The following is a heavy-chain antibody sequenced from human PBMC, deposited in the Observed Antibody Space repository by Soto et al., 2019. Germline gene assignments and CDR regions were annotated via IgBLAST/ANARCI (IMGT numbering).Heavy chain of an antibody. J-gene: IGHJ4*02. V-gene: IGHV3-9*01. CDR2: IGWNTGNI. D-gene: IGHD4-4*01. CDR3: PNARRGYRLREFDS. Sequence: GGSLRLSCAASGFNFDNFAMHWVRQAPGKGLEWVSGIGWNTGNIGYGDAVEGRFTISRDNAKKTLYLQMDSLRSEDTALYYCPNARRGYRLREFDSWGQGTLVTVSS. CDR1: GFNFDNFA.